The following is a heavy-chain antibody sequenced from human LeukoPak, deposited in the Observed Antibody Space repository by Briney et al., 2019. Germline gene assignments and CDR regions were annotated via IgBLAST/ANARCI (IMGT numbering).Heavy chain of an antibody. Sequence: SETLSLTCSVSGGSISSYYWSWIRQPPGKGLEWIGSIYYSGSTNYNPSLKSRVTISVDTSKNQFSLKLSSVTAADTAVYYCARHQGVVDLWGRGSLVTVSS. J-gene: IGHJ2*01. D-gene: IGHD3-3*01. CDR2: IYYSGST. V-gene: IGHV4-59*01. CDR1: GGSISSYY. CDR3: ARHQGVVDL.